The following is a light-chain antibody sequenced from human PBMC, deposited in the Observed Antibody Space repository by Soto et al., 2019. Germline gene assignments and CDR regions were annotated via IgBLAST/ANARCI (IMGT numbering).Light chain of an antibody. CDR1: QSVSSY. Sequence: EVVLTQSPVTLSLSPGERATLSCRASQSVSSYLAWYQQKPGQAPRLLIYDASNRATGIPARFSGSGSGTDFTLTISRLEPEDFAVYYCQEYDGAPPITFGLGTRLEIK. V-gene: IGKV3-11*01. CDR3: QEYDGAPPIT. J-gene: IGKJ5*01. CDR2: DAS.